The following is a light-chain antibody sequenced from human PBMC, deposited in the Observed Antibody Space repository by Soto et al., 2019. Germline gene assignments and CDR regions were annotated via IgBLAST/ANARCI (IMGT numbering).Light chain of an antibody. CDR3: GAWDDSLNGVL. V-gene: IGLV1-44*01. CDR1: SSNIGRNS. J-gene: IGLJ2*01. CDR2: SDN. Sequence: QSVLTQPPSASGTPGQRVTISCSGSSSNIGRNSVNWYQQVPGTAPKLLIYSDNQRPSGVPDRFSGSRSGTSVSLAISGLQSEDEADYYCGAWDDSLNGVLFGGGTKLTFL.